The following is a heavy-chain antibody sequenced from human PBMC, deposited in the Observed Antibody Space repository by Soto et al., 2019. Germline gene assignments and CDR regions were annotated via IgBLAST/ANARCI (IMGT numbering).Heavy chain of an antibody. CDR2: ISSTSSNT. J-gene: IGHJ4*02. CDR1: GFTFSDYY. D-gene: IGHD6-19*01. Sequence: QVQLVESGGGLVKPGGSLRLSCAASGFTFSDYYLTWIRQAPGKGLEWVSYISSTSSNTDYADSVKGRFTISRDNAKNSLYLQMNSLRAEDTAVYYCARVGRSGWYRDQFDYWGQGTLVTVSS. CDR3: ARVGRSGWYRDQFDY. V-gene: IGHV3-11*05.